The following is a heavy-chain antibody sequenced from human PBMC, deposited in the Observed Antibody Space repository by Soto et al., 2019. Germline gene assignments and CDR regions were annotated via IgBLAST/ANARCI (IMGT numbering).Heavy chain of an antibody. CDR1: GGSFSGYY. Sequence: SETLSLTCAVYGGSFSGYYWSWIRQPPGKGLEWIGEINHSGSTNYNPSLKSRVTISVDTSKNQFSLKLSSVTAADTAVYYCASVSIPARAFDPWGQGTLVTVSS. J-gene: IGHJ5*02. CDR3: ASVSIPARAFDP. V-gene: IGHV4-34*01. CDR2: INHSGST. D-gene: IGHD6-6*01.